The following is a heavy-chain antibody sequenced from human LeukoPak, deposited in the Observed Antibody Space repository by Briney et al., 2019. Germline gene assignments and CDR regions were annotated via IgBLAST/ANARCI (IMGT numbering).Heavy chain of an antibody. CDR3: ARSQNYYGSGDY. V-gene: IGHV4-61*01. CDR1: GDSVSNGNYY. CDR2: IYYTGNT. J-gene: IGHJ4*02. Sequence: SETLSLTCTVSGDSVSNGNYYWSWLRQPPGQPLEWIGYIYYTGNTYYNPSLEGRVTLSVDTSKNQFSVKLSSVTAADTAVYYCARSQNYYGSGDYWSQGTLVTVSS. D-gene: IGHD3-10*01.